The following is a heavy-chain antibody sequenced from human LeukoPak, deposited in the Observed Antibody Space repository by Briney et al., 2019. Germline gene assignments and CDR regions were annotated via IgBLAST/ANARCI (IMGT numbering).Heavy chain of an antibody. CDR3: ARSRGKLQWPYYYYGMDV. J-gene: IGHJ6*02. D-gene: IGHD5-24*01. CDR2: ISSSGSTI. CDR1: GFTFSDYY. V-gene: IGHV3-11*01. Sequence: GGSLRLSCAASGFTFSDYYMSWIRQAPGKGLEWVSYISSSGSTIYYADPVKGRFTISRDNAKNSLYLQMNSLRAEDTAVYYCARSRGKLQWPYYYYGMDVWAKGPRSPSP.